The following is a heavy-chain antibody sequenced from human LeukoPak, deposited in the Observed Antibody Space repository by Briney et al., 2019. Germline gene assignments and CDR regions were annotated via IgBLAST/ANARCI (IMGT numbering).Heavy chain of an antibody. CDR2: IYYSGST. CDR3: ARDGDYYDSSGYSRMIFDY. CDR1: GGSISSGGYY. J-gene: IGHJ4*02. D-gene: IGHD3-22*01. Sequence: NPSETLSLTCTVSGGSISSGGYYWSWIRQHPGKGLEWIGYIYYSGSTYYNPSLKSRVTISVDTSKNQFSLKLSSVTAADTAVYYCARDGDYYDSSGYSRMIFDYWGQGTLVTVSS. V-gene: IGHV4-31*03.